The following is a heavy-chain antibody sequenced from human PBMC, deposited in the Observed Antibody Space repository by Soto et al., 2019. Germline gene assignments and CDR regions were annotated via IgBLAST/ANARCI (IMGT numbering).Heavy chain of an antibody. CDR3: XRDPGAYSSTWSFYFDS. J-gene: IGHJ4*02. CDR2: INTDGSST. V-gene: IGHV3-74*01. D-gene: IGHD6-13*01. Sequence: PGGSLRLSCAASGFTFSRFWMHWVRQAPGKGLVWVSRINTDGSSTTYADSVKGRFTISRDNAKNTLHLQMDSLRAEDTGVYYCXRDPGAYSSTWSFYFDSWGQGTLVTVSS. CDR1: GFTFSRFW.